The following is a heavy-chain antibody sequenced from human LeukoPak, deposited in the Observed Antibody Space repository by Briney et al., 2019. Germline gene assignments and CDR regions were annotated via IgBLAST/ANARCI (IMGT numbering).Heavy chain of an antibody. Sequence: SQTLSLTCTVSGGSISSSNYYWGWIRQPPGKGLEWIGSMYYSGSTFHNPSLKSRVAIAVDTSKNQFSLKLSSVTAADTAVYYCARGRYCSSTSCYKVTLGILFQHWGQGTLVTVSS. J-gene: IGHJ1*01. CDR1: GGSISSSNYY. CDR3: ARGRYCSSTSCYKVTLGILFQH. CDR2: MYYSGST. D-gene: IGHD2-2*02. V-gene: IGHV4-39*07.